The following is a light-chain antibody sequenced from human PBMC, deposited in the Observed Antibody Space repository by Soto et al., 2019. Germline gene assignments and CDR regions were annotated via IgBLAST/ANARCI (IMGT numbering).Light chain of an antibody. CDR1: QSVSSY. CDR2: DAS. V-gene: IGKV3-11*01. Sequence: EIVLTQSPATLSLSPGERATLSCRASQSVSSYLAWYQQKPGQAPRLLIYDASDRATGLPARFSGSGSGTDFTLTISSLDPQDCAVYYCQQRSNWPPTVGQGTKVEFK. CDR3: QQRSNWPPT. J-gene: IGKJ1*01.